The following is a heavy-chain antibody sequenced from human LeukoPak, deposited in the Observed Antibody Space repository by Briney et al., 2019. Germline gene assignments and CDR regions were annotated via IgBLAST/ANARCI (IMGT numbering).Heavy chain of an antibody. CDR2: IKQDGSEK. Sequence: GGSLRLSCAASRFTFSSYWMSWVRQAPGKGLEWVADIKQDGSEKYYVDSVKGRFTISRDNAKNSLYLQMNSLRAEDTAVYYCAKNIGGYSYGYDYWGQGTLVTVSS. V-gene: IGHV3-7*01. D-gene: IGHD5-18*01. CDR1: RFTFSSYW. CDR3: AKNIGGYSYGYDY. J-gene: IGHJ4*02.